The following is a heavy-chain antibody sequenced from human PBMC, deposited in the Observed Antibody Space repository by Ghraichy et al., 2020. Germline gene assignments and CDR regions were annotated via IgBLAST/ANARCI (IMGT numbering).Heavy chain of an antibody. J-gene: IGHJ4*02. D-gene: IGHD5-12*01. Sequence: LSLTCAASGFTFSSYAMSWVRQAPGKGLEWVSAISGSGGSTYYADSVKGRFTISRDNSKNTLYLQMNSLRAEDTAVYYCAKDPPSRASGYVASGDYWGQGTLVTVSS. V-gene: IGHV3-23*01. CDR2: ISGSGGST. CDR3: AKDPPSRASGYVASGDY. CDR1: GFTFSSYA.